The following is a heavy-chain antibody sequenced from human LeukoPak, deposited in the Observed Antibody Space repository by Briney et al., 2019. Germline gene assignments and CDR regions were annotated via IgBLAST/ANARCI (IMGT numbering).Heavy chain of an antibody. CDR3: PRRVDYSYYGMDV. V-gene: IGHV1-2*02. D-gene: IGHD2-15*01. J-gene: IGHJ6*02. CDR2: INPNSGGT. CDR1: GYTFTGYY. Sequence: ASVKVSCKASGYTFTGYYMHWVRHAPGQGLEWMGWINPNSGGTNYAQKFQGRVTMTRDTSISTAYMELSRLRSDDTAVYYCPRRVDYSYYGMDVWGQGTTVTVSS.